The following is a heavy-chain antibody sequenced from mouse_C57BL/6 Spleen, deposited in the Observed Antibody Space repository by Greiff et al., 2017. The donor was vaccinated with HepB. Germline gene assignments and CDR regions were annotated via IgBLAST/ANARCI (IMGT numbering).Heavy chain of an antibody. Sequence: QVQLKQSGAELVMPGASVKLSCKASGYTFTSYWMHWVKQRPGQGLEWIGEIDPSDSYTNYNQKFKGKSTLTVDKSSSTAYMQLSSLTSEDSAVYYCARWDYYGSSYVGMDYWGQGTSVTVSS. CDR2: IDPSDSYT. CDR3: ARWDYYGSSYVGMDY. V-gene: IGHV1-69*01. J-gene: IGHJ4*01. D-gene: IGHD1-1*01. CDR1: GYTFTSYW.